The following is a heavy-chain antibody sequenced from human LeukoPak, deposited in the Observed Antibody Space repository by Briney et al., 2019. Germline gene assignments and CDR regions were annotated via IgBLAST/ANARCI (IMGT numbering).Heavy chain of an antibody. J-gene: IGHJ4*02. D-gene: IGHD6-13*01. CDR3: ARGSYSSSWI. V-gene: IGHV4-59*01. CDR2: IYYSGST. CDR1: GGSISSYY. Sequence: SETLSLTCTVSGGSISSYYWSWIRQPPGKGLEWIGYIYYSGSTNYNPSLKSRVTISVDTSKNQFSLKLSSVTAADTAVYYCARGSYSSSWIWGLGTLVTVSS.